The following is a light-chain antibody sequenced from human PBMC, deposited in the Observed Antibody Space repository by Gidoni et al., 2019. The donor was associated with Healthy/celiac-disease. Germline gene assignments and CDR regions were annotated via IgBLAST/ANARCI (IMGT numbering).Light chain of an antibody. Sequence: DRVTITCRASQSISSYLNWYQQKPGKAPKLLIYAASSLQSGVPSRFSGSGSGTDFTLTSSSLQPEDFATYYCQQSYSTPQTFGQGTKVEIK. J-gene: IGKJ1*01. CDR3: QQSYSTPQT. CDR2: AAS. CDR1: QSISSY. V-gene: IGKV1-39*01.